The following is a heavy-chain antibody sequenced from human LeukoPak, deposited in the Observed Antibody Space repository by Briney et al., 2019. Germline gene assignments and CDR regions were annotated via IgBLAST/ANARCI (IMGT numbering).Heavy chain of an antibody. J-gene: IGHJ6*03. CDR2: IKSDGST. V-gene: IGHV3-74*01. CDR3: AKADYDILTGYYSYYYYYMDV. Sequence: GGSLRLSCAASGFTFSTYWMHWVRQAPGKGLVWVSRIKSDGSTNYADSVKGRFTISRDNSKNTLFLQMNSLRAEDTAVYFCAKADYDILTGYYSYYYYYMDVWGKGTTVTVSS. CDR1: GFTFSTYW. D-gene: IGHD3-9*01.